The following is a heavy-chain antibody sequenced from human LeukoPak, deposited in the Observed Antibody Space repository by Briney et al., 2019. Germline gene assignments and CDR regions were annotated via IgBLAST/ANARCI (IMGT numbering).Heavy chain of an antibody. Sequence: PSQTLSLTCTVSGGSISSGGYYWSWIRQPPGKGLEWIGYIYHSGSTYYNPSLKSRVTISVDRSKNQFSLKLTSMTAADTAVYYCVRDPFRSSFDSWGQGTLVTVSS. CDR3: VRDPFRSSFDS. CDR1: GGSISSGGYY. J-gene: IGHJ4*02. D-gene: IGHD1-26*01. CDR2: IYHSGST. V-gene: IGHV4-30-2*01.